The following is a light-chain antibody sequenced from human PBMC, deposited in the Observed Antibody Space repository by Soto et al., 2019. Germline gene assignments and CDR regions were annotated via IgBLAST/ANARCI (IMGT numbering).Light chain of an antibody. V-gene: IGKV3-15*01. CDR3: QQYNDWPRT. J-gene: IGKJ1*01. Sequence: EIVLTRSPGTLSLSPGERATLSCRASQSVSSSYLAWYQQKPGQAPRLLIYGASTRATDIPARFSGSGSGTEFTLTISGLQSEDFAVYSCQQYNDWPRTFGQGTKVDIK. CDR1: QSVSSSY. CDR2: GAS.